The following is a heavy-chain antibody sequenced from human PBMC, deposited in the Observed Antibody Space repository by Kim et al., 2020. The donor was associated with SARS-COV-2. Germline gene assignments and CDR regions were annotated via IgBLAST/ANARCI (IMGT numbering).Heavy chain of an antibody. J-gene: IGHJ4*02. CDR2: L. Sequence: LSYAATVEGRFTIYRDNVKNSLYLQMHSLRDEDTAVYYCARVGEIAAADYWGQGTLVTVSS. D-gene: IGHD6-13*01. CDR3: ARVGEIAAADY. V-gene: IGHV3-48*02.